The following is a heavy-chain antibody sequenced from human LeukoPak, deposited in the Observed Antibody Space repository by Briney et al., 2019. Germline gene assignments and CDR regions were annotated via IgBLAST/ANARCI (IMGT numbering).Heavy chain of an antibody. D-gene: IGHD2-15*01. Sequence: GGSLRLSCAASGFTFSSYEMNWVRQAPGKGLEWVSYIRSSGSTIYYADSVKGRFTISRDNAKNSLYLQMNSLRAEDTAVYYCARDNCSGGSCYLDYWGQGTLVTVSS. CDR1: GFTFSSYE. CDR3: ARDNCSGGSCYLDY. CDR2: IRSSGSTI. J-gene: IGHJ4*02. V-gene: IGHV3-48*03.